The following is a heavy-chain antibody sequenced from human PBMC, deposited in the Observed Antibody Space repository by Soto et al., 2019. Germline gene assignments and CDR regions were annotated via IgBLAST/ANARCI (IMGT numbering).Heavy chain of an antibody. CDR1: GYTFTSYD. V-gene: IGHV1-8*01. J-gene: IGHJ6*03. Sequence: ASVKVSCKASGYTFTSYDINWVRQATGQGLEWMGWMNPNSGNTGYAQKFQGRVTMTRNTSISTAYMELSSLGSEDTAVYYCARTYYDFWSGPVYYMDVWGKGTTVTVSS. CDR3: ARTYYDFWSGPVYYMDV. CDR2: MNPNSGNT. D-gene: IGHD3-3*01.